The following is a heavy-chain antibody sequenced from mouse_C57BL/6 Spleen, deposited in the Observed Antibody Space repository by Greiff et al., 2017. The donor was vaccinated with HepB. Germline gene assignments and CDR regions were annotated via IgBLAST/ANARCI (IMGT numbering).Heavy chain of an antibody. Sequence: EVQLVESGPVLVKPGASVKMSCKASGYTFTDYYMNWVKQSHGKSLEWIGVINPYNGGTSYNQKFKGKATLTVDKSSSTAYMELNSLTSEDSAVYYCARSNWDLDYWGQGTTLTVSS. V-gene: IGHV1-19*01. CDR1: GYTFTDYY. CDR3: ARSNWDLDY. J-gene: IGHJ2*01. D-gene: IGHD4-1*01. CDR2: INPYNGGT.